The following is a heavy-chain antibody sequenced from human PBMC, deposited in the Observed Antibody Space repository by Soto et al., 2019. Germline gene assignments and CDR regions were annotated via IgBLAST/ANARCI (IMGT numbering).Heavy chain of an antibody. J-gene: IGHJ4*02. D-gene: IGHD3-3*01. CDR1: GGSISSGGYY. CDR3: ARVWDFWSGYSFDY. V-gene: IGHV4-31*03. Sequence: SETLSLTCTVSGGSISSGGYYWSWIRQHPGKGLEWIGYIYYSGSTYYNPSLKSRVTISVDTSKNQFSLKLSSVTAADTAVYYCARVWDFWSGYSFDYWGQGTLVTVSS. CDR2: IYYSGST.